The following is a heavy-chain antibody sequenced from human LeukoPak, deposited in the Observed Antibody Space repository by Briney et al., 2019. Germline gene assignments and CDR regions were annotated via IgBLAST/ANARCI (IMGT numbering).Heavy chain of an antibody. V-gene: IGHV1-18*01. Sequence: ASVKVSCKASGHTFTSYGISWVRQAPGQGLEWMGWISAYNGNTNYAQKLQGRVTMTTDTSTSTAYMELRSLRSDDTAVYYCARGDLRITMIVVVQLPPDYWGQGALVTVSS. CDR3: ARGDLRITMIVVVQLPPDY. CDR1: GHTFTSYG. CDR2: ISAYNGNT. D-gene: IGHD3-22*01. J-gene: IGHJ4*02.